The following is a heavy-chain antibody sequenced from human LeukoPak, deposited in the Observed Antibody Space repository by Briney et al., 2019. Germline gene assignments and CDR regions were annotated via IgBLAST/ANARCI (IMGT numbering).Heavy chain of an antibody. Sequence: SSETLSLTCTVSGGSISSYYWSWIRQPPGKGLEWIGYIYYSGSTNYNPSLKSRVTISVDTSKNQFSLKLSSVTAADTAVYYCARSPDYGDYPFDYWGQGTLATVSS. CDR3: ARSPDYGDYPFDY. CDR2: IYYSGST. J-gene: IGHJ4*02. CDR1: GGSISSYY. V-gene: IGHV4-59*01. D-gene: IGHD4-17*01.